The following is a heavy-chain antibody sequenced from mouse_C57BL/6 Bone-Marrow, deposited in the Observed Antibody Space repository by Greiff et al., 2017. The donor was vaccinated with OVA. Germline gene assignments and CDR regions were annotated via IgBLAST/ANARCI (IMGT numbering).Heavy chain of an antibody. CDR1: GFNIKDVY. CDR3: TRGYGNYYAMDY. J-gene: IGHJ4*01. V-gene: IGHV14-4*01. CDR2: IDPENGDT. Sequence: VQLQQSGAELVRPGASVKLSCTASGFNIKDVYMHWVKQRPEQGLEWIGWIDPENGDTEYASKFQGKATITADTSSNTAYLQLSSLTSEDTAVYYCTRGYGNYYAMDYWGQGTSVTVSS. D-gene: IGHD2-1*01.